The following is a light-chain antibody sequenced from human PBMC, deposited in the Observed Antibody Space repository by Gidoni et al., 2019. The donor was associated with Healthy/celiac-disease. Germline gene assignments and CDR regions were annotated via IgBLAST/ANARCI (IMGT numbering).Light chain of an antibody. CDR3: QQYNNWPPAYT. V-gene: IGKV3-15*01. CDR2: GAS. CDR1: QSVSSN. Sequence: ETVMTQSPATLSLPPGARATPSCRASQSVSSNLAWYQQKPGQAPRLLIYGASTRATGIPARFSGSGSGTEFTLTISSLQSEDFAVYYCQQYNNWPPAYTFGQGTKLEIK. J-gene: IGKJ2*01.